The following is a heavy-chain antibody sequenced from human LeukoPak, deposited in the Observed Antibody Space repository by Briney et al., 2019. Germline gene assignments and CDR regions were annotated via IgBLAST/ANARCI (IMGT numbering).Heavy chain of an antibody. CDR1: GFTFSSYA. CDR3: AKDIVLGDCSGGSCQSDFDY. D-gene: IGHD2-15*01. V-gene: IGHV3-23*01. CDR2: ISGSGGST. Sequence: QPGGSLRLSCAASGFTFSSYAMSWVRQAPGKGLEWVSAISGSGGSTYYADPVKGRFTISRDNSKNTLYLQMNSLRAEDTAVYYCAKDIVLGDCSGGSCQSDFDYWGQGTLVTVSS. J-gene: IGHJ4*02.